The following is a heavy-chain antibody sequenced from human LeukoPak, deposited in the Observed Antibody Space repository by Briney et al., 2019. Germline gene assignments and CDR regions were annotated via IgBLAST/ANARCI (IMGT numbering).Heavy chain of an antibody. J-gene: IGHJ3*02. Sequence: SETLSLTCNVSGYSIRSDYYWGWIRQPPGEGLEWIGNIHHGGSSYHNPSLKNRVTISVDTSKNQFSLKVSSVTAADTAVYYCAREDLAAAGTGVGAFDIWGQGTMVTVSS. V-gene: IGHV4-38-2*02. D-gene: IGHD6-13*01. CDR3: AREDLAAAGTGVGAFDI. CDR1: GYSIRSDYY. CDR2: IHHGGSS.